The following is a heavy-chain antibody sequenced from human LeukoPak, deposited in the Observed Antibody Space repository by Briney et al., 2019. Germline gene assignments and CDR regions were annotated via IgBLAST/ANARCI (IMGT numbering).Heavy chain of an antibody. CDR3: ARVDCGGTSCKVLPEY. CDR2: ISAYNGNT. Sequence: GASVKVSCKASGYTFTSYGISWVRQAPGQGLECIGWISAYNGNTNYAQKLQGRVTMTTDTSTSTAYMELRSLRSDDTAVYYCARVDCGGTSCKVLPEYWGQGTLVTVSS. V-gene: IGHV1-18*01. CDR1: GYTFTSYG. J-gene: IGHJ4*02. D-gene: IGHD2-2*01.